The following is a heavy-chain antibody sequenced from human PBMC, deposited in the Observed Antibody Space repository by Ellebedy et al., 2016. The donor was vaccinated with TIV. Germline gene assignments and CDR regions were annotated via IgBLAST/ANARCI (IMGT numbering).Heavy chain of an antibody. CDR3: AKDSDPAIVVEFYYYYGMDV. J-gene: IGHJ6*02. CDR1: GFTFRSYA. Sequence: GESLKISCAASGFTFRSYAMSWVRQTPGKGLEWVSGMHGSGRGISYSESVKGRFIISRDNSKNILYLQMNSLRAEDTAIYYCAKDSDPAIVVEFYYYYGMDVWGQGTTVTVSS. CDR2: MHGSGRGI. D-gene: IGHD3-22*01. V-gene: IGHV3-23*01.